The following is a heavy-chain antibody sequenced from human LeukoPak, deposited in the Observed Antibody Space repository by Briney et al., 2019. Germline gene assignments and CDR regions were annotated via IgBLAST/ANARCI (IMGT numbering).Heavy chain of an antibody. Sequence: PGGSLRLSCAASGFTFSIYAMSWVRQAPGKGLEWVSTISGSGDVTYYADSEKGRFTISRDNSKNTLYLQMNSLRAEDTAVYYCAKEQLSSGSYFDYWGQGTLVTVSS. J-gene: IGHJ4*02. CDR2: ISGSGDVT. CDR3: AKEQLSSGSYFDY. D-gene: IGHD6-19*01. V-gene: IGHV3-23*01. CDR1: GFTFSIYA.